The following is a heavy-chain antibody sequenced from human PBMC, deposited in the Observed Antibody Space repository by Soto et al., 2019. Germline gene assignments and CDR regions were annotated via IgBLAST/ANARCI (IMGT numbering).Heavy chain of an antibody. CDR3: AHTPYGYKYYFNY. V-gene: IGHV2-5*02. J-gene: IGHJ4*02. Sequence: QITLKESGPPLVKPTQILTLTCTFSGFSLSTRGVGVGWIRPPPGKALEGLALVYWDDDIWYSPPLRRSLTITKDTSKSPVVLTMSNMDPVDTATYYCAHTPYGYKYYFNYWGQGTLVTVSS. D-gene: IGHD5-18*01. CDR1: GFSLSTRGVG. CDR2: VYWDDDI.